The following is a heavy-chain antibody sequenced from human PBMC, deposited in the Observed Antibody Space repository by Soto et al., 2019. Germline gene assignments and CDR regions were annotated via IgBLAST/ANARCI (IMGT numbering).Heavy chain of an antibody. CDR2: ISGSGGST. D-gene: IGHD2-21*01. J-gene: IGHJ1*01. V-gene: IGHV3-23*01. CDR3: GRAGSRNTWSDAPIAY. CDR1: GVTFSRYG. Sequence: PGGSLRRSCAASGVTFSRYGRSWVRQAAEKGLEWVSAISGSGGSTYYADSVKGRFTISRDNSKNTLYLQMNSLMAGDTAVYYCGRAGSRNTWSDAPIAYWGQGTRVTVSS.